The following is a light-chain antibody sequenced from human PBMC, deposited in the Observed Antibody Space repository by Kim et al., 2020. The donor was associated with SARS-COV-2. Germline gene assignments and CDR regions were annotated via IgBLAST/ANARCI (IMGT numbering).Light chain of an antibody. Sequence: QSVLTQPASVSGSPGQSITISCTGTSSDVGTYDLVSWFQQHPGKAPKLMIYGVDKRPSGVSNRFSGSKSGNTASLTISGLQAEDEADYYCCSYAGSSTLVFGGGTQLTVL. CDR2: GVD. J-gene: IGLJ2*01. CDR1: SSDVGTYDL. CDR3: CSYAGSSTLV. V-gene: IGLV2-23*02.